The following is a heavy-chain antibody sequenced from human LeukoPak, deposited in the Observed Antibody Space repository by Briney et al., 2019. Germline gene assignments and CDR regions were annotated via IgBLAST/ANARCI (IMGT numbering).Heavy chain of an antibody. CDR1: GGSLSNNY. CDR3: ARGRYDFWSGYYGF. Sequence: PSETLSLTCAVSGGSLSNNYWSWIRQPPGKGLDWIGEIIHSGSTNYNPSLKSRVTISVDTPMNQVSLKLHSVTAADTAVYYCARGRYDFWSGYYGFWGQGTLVTVSS. CDR2: IIHSGST. J-gene: IGHJ4*02. V-gene: IGHV4-34*01. D-gene: IGHD3-3*01.